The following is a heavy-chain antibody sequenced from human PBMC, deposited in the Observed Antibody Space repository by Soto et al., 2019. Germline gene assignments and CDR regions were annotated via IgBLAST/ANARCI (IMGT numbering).Heavy chain of an antibody. CDR2: IDYSGST. Sequence: PSETLSLTCTVSGGSISRYYWSWIRQPPGKGLECIGYIDYSGSTNYNSSLKSRVTISVDTSKNQFSLKLSSVTAADTAVYYCARQVGSSWYYFDYWGQGTLVTVSS. CDR3: ARQVGSSWYYFDY. V-gene: IGHV4-59*08. D-gene: IGHD6-13*01. CDR1: GGSISRYY. J-gene: IGHJ4*02.